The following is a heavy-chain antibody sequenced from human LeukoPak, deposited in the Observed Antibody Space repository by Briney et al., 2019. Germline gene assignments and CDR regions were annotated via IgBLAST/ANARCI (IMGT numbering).Heavy chain of an antibody. V-gene: IGHV4-34*01. CDR3: ARTSMVRGVLYYYYMDV. CDR1: GGSFSGYY. Sequence: PSETLSLTCAVYGGSFSGYYWSWIRQPPGKGLEWIGEINHSGSTNYNPSLKSRVTISVDTSKNQFSLKLSSVTAADTAVYYYARTSMVRGVLYYYYMDVWGKGTTVTVSS. J-gene: IGHJ6*03. D-gene: IGHD3-10*01. CDR2: INHSGST.